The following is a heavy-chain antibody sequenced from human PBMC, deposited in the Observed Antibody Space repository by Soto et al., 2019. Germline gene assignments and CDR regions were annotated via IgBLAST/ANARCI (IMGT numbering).Heavy chain of an antibody. CDR1: GYTFTSYY. CDR2: INPSGGST. D-gene: IGHD3-22*01. Sequence: QVQLVQSGAEVKKPGASVKVSCKASGYTFTSYYMHWVRQAPGRGLEWMGIINPSGGSTSYAQKFQGRVTMTRDTSTSTVYMELSSLRSEDTAVYYCARVWHDSSGYYPDAFDIWGQGTMVTVSS. V-gene: IGHV1-46*01. J-gene: IGHJ3*02. CDR3: ARVWHDSSGYYPDAFDI.